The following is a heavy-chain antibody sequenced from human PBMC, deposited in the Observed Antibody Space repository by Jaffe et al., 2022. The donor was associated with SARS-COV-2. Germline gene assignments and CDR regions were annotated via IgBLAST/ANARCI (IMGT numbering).Heavy chain of an antibody. D-gene: IGHD3-10*01. J-gene: IGHJ4*02. CDR3: WDGGSH. Sequence: QVQLQESGPGLVKPSETLSLTCTVSGDSISSDYYWGWIRQPPGKGLEWIGTIYHTGSTYYNPSLKSRVTMSVDTSKNQFSLRLSSVTAADTAVYFCWDGGSHWGQGTLVTVSS. CDR2: IYHTGST. V-gene: IGHV4-38-2*02. CDR1: GDSISSDYY.